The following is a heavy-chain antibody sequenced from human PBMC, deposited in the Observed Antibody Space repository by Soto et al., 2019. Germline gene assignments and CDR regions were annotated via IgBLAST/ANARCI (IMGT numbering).Heavy chain of an antibody. CDR3: ARLRGGWVRAIYYYYGMDV. D-gene: IGHD6-19*01. CDR1: GGSISSSSYY. CDR2: IYYSGST. J-gene: IGHJ6*02. Sequence: SETLSLTCTVSGGSISSSSYYWGWIRQPPGKGLEWIGSIYYSGSTYYNPSLKSRVTISVDTSKNQFSLKLSSVTAADTAVYYCARLRGGWVRAIYYYYGMDVWGQGTTVTVSS. V-gene: IGHV4-39*01.